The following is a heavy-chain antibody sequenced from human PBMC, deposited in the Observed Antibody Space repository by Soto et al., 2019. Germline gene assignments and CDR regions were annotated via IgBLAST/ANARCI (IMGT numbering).Heavy chain of an antibody. CDR3: AKVIASAADFDY. Sequence: ASVKVSCKASGGTFSSYAISWVRQAPGQGLEWMGWIIAYNGNTNYAQKLQGRVTMTTDTSTSTAYMELRSLRSDDTAVFYCAKVIASAADFDYWGQGTLVTVSS. J-gene: IGHJ4*02. CDR2: IIAYNGNT. V-gene: IGHV1-18*01. D-gene: IGHD6-13*01. CDR1: GGTFSSYA.